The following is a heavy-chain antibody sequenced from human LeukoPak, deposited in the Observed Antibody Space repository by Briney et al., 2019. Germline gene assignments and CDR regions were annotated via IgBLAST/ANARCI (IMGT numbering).Heavy chain of an antibody. D-gene: IGHD4-17*01. CDR2: IYPGDSGT. J-gene: IGHJ4*02. V-gene: IGHV5-51*01. CDR1: GYRFSNYW. CDR3: ARLYGDNERSDS. Sequence: GESLKISCKGSGYRFSNYWIGWVRQMPGKGLESMGIIYPGDSGTRYSPSFQGHVTTSADTSISTAYLQWTNLKASDTAMYFCARLYGDNERSDSWGQGTLVTVSS.